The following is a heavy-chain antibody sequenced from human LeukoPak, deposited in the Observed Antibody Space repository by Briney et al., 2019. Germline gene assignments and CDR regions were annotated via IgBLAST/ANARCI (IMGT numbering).Heavy chain of an antibody. Sequence: GGSLRLSCAASGFTFRQYGMHWVRQAPGKGLEWVAIISYDGSNEYYADSVKGRFTISGDNSKNTLYLQMNSLRTEDTAVYFCAKDGYCSAGSCYSNFFDYWGQGTLVTVSS. V-gene: IGHV3-30*18. J-gene: IGHJ4*02. D-gene: IGHD2-15*01. CDR2: ISYDGSNE. CDR1: GFTFRQYG. CDR3: AKDGYCSAGSCYSNFFDY.